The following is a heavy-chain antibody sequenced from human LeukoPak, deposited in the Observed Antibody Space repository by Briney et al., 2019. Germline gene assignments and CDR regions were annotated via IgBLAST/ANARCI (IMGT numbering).Heavy chain of an antibody. Sequence: GASVTVSCKASGYTFTGYYMHWVRQAPGQGLEWMGWINPNSGGTNYAQKFQGRVTMTRDTSISTAYMELSRLRSDDTAVYYCARQLGAWYYYDSSGSPFDYWGQGTLVTVSS. CDR1: GYTFTGYY. D-gene: IGHD3-22*01. J-gene: IGHJ4*02. V-gene: IGHV1-2*02. CDR3: ARQLGAWYYYDSSGSPFDY. CDR2: INPNSGGT.